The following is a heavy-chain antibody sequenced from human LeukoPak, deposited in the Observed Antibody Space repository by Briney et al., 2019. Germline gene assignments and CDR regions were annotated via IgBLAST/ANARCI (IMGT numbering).Heavy chain of an antibody. CDR2: IYYSGST. D-gene: IGHD1-1*01. CDR3: ARVGAPNEYY. Sequence: SETLSVTCTVSGGSISSNYWSCIRQPPGKGLEWIGYIYYSGSTNYNPSLKSRVTISVDTSKNQFSLKLSSVTAADTAVYYCARVGAPNEYYWGQGTLVTGSS. CDR1: GGSISSNY. V-gene: IGHV4-59*01. J-gene: IGHJ4*02.